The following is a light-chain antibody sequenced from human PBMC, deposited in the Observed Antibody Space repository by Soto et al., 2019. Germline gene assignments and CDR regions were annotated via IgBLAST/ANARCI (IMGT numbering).Light chain of an antibody. J-gene: IGKJ1*01. CDR1: QTITNY. CDR3: QQSYNTPQT. Sequence: DIQMTQSPSSLSASVGDRVTITCRASQTITNYLNWYQQQSGKAPKLLIYATDTLQSGVPSKFNGSGSGTDYTLTISSLQPEDFATYYCQQSYNTPQTFGQGTKVDSK. V-gene: IGKV1-39*01. CDR2: ATD.